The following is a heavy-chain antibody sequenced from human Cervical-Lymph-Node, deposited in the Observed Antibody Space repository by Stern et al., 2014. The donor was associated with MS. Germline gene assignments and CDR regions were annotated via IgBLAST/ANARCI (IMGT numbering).Heavy chain of an antibody. CDR3: ARGGLILGATWGLLDY. CDR2: INSSGGST. J-gene: IGHJ4*02. D-gene: IGHD1-26*01. CDR1: GYTFTNYY. Sequence: VQLEESGAEVKRPGASVKVSCKASGYTFTNYYVHWVRQAPGQGLEWMGIINSSGGSTTYAQKFQGTLTMTRDTSTSTVFMEMSSLRSEDTAVYYCARGGLILGATWGLLDYWGQGTLVSVSS. V-gene: IGHV1-46*01.